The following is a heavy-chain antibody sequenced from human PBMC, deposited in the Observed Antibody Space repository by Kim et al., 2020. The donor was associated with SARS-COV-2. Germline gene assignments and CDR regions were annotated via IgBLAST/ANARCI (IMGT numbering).Heavy chain of an antibody. CDR2: INHSGST. V-gene: IGHV4-34*01. Sequence: SETLSLTCAVYGGSFSGYYWSWIRQPPGKGLEWIGEINHSGSTNYNPSLKSRVTISVDTSKNQFSLKLSSVTAADTAVYYCAGVEMATIDYWGQGTLVTVSS. D-gene: IGHD5-12*01. CDR3: AGVEMATIDY. CDR1: GGSFSGYY. J-gene: IGHJ4*02.